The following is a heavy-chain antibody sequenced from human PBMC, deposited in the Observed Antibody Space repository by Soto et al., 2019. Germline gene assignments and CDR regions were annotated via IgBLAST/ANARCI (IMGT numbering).Heavy chain of an antibody. V-gene: IGHV3-9*01. CDR2: INWNSGSI. CDR1: GFTFDDYA. Sequence: ALRLSCAASGFTFDDYAMHWVRQVPGKGLEWVSGINWNSGSIGYGDSVKGRFAISRDNAKNSLHLQMNSLSAEDTAFYYCVKDESINWYSGHFRHWGQGTLVTVSS. J-gene: IGHJ1*01. D-gene: IGHD6-13*01. CDR3: VKDESINWYSGHFRH.